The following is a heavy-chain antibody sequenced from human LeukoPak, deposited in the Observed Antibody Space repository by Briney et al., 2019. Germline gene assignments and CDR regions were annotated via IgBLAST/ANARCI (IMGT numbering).Heavy chain of an antibody. CDR1: GFTFINYG. J-gene: IGHJ4*02. D-gene: IGHD6-13*01. CDR2: VSGSGTT. Sequence: PGGSLRLSCAASGFTFINYGMSWVRQAPGKGLEWVSAVSGSGTTYYADSVKGRFTISRDNSKNMVYLQMYSLRAEDTAVYYCARSPSVAAAGISDYWGQGTLVTVSS. V-gene: IGHV3-23*01. CDR3: ARSPSVAAAGISDY.